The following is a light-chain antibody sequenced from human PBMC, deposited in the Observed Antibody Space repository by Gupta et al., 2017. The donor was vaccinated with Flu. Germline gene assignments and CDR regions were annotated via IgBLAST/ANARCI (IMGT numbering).Light chain of an antibody. CDR3: QEYGNFPLT. CDR2: DAS. J-gene: IGKJ4*01. CDR1: QDISNY. V-gene: IGKV1-33*01. Sequence: DIQMTQSPSSLSASVGDRVTITCQASQDISNYLNWYQQKPGKAPKLLIYDASNLETGVPSRFSGSGSGTDFTFTISSLEPEDMATYYCQEYGNFPLTFGGGTKVEIK.